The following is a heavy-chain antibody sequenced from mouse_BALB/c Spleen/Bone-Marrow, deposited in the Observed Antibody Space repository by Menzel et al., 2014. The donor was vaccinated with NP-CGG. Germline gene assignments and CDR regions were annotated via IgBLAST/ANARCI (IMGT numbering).Heavy chain of an antibody. CDR3: ARGYGNSVAWFAY. CDR1: GYTFTTYW. V-gene: IGHV1-61*01. Sequence: VKLVESGAELVRPGTSVKLSCKASGYTFTTYWMNWVRQRPGQGLEWIGMIDPSDSETHYNQMFKDKATLTVDKSSSTAYMQLSSLTSEDSAVYYCARGYGNSVAWFAYWGQGTLVTVSA. D-gene: IGHD2-10*02. J-gene: IGHJ3*01. CDR2: IDPSDSET.